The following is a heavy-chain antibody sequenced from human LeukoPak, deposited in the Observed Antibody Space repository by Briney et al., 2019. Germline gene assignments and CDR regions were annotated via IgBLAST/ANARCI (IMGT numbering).Heavy chain of an antibody. CDR3: ARDRGAGDYYYYGMDV. Sequence: ASVKVSCKASGYTFTSYYMHWMRQAPGQGLEWMGIINPSGGSTSYAQKFQGRVTMTRDTSTSTVYMELSSLRSEDTAVYYCARDRGAGDYYYYGMDVWGQGTTVTVSS. D-gene: IGHD4/OR15-4a*01. J-gene: IGHJ6*02. V-gene: IGHV1-46*01. CDR2: INPSGGST. CDR1: GYTFTSYY.